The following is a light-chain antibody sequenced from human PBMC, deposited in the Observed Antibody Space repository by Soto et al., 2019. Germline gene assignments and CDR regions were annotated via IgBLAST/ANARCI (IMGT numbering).Light chain of an antibody. J-gene: IGKJ1*01. CDR1: QSISSW. V-gene: IGKV1-5*03. Sequence: DIPMTQSPSTLSASVGDRVIITCRASQSISSWLAWYQQEPGKAPXXLIYKASSLESGVPSRLSGSGSGTEFTPTIRSLHPDYFATYYCQQYNTYSTFGQGTKVDIK. CDR3: QQYNTYST. CDR2: KAS.